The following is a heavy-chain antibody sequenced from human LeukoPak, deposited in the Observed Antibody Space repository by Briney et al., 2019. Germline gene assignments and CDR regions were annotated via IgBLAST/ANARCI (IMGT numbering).Heavy chain of an antibody. CDR2: IYTSENT. CDR1: GGSISSYY. J-gene: IGHJ4*02. D-gene: IGHD1-26*01. CDR3: ARDLGIVGTTIFDS. Sequence: SETLSLTCTVSGGSISSYYWSWIRQPAGKGLEWIGLIYTSENTNYNPSLKSRVTMSVDTSKNQFSLKLSSVTAADTAVYYCARDLGIVGTTIFDSWGQGTLVTVSS. V-gene: IGHV4-4*07.